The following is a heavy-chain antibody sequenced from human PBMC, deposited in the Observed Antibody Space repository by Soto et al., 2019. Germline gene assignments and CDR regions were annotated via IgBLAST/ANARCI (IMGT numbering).Heavy chain of an antibody. D-gene: IGHD6-19*01. Sequence: PGESLKISCKGSGYSFTSYWIGWVRQMPGKGLEWMGIIYPGDSDTRYSPSFQGQVTISADKSISTAYLQWSSLKASDTAMYYCATSGGGIAVAGKPDDDAFDIWGQGTMVTVSS. CDR1: GYSFTSYW. J-gene: IGHJ3*02. CDR2: IYPGDSDT. V-gene: IGHV5-51*01. CDR3: ATSGGGIAVAGKPDDDAFDI.